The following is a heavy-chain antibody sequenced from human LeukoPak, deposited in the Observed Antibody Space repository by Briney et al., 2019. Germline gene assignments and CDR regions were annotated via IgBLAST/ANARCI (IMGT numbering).Heavy chain of an antibody. J-gene: IGHJ4*02. D-gene: IGHD3-22*01. CDR3: ARLRYDSSGYDY. CDR1: GYSFTNYW. Sequence: KPGVSLRISCKGSGYSFTNYWISWVRQMPGKGLEWMGRIDPSDSYTKYSPSFQGHVTISVDKSISTAYLQWSSLKASDSAMYYCARLRYDSSGYDYWGQGTLVTVSS. CDR2: IDPSDSYT. V-gene: IGHV5-10-1*01.